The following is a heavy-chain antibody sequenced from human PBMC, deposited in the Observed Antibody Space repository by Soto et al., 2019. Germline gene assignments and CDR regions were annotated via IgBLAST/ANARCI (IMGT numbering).Heavy chain of an antibody. D-gene: IGHD1-1*01. CDR2: ISYSGST. V-gene: IGHV4-39*01. J-gene: IGHJ4*02. CDR3: ARLELERRVAYFDY. Sequence: ETLSLTCTVSGGSISSDSYYWGWIRQSPEKGLEWIASISYSGSTYYNPSLKSRVTISVDTSKNQFSLKLSSVTVADTAVYYCARLELERRVAYFDYWGQGTLVTVSS. CDR1: GGSISSDSYY.